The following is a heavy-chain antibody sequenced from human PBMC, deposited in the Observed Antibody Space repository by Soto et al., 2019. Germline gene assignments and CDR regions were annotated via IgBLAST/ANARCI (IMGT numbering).Heavy chain of an antibody. Sequence: TLSLTCTVSGGSISSYYWSWIRQPPGKGLEWIGYIYYSGSTNYNPSLKSRVTISVDTSKNQFSLKLSSVTAADTAVYYCARAPYYDFWSGYSDWFDPWGQGTLV. V-gene: IGHV4-59*01. CDR2: IYYSGST. CDR1: GGSISSYY. J-gene: IGHJ5*02. D-gene: IGHD3-3*01. CDR3: ARAPYYDFWSGYSDWFDP.